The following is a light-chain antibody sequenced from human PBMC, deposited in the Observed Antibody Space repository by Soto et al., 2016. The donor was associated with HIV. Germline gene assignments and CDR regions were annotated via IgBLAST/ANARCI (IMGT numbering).Light chain of an antibody. CDR1: RLGDKY. CDR2: QDN. V-gene: IGLV3-1*01. CDR3: QAWDNNSAV. J-gene: IGLJ3*02. Sequence: SFELTQPPSVSVSPEQTASITCSGDRLGDKYACWYQRRPGQSPVLIIYQDNKRPSGIPERFSGSNSGNTATLTISGTQALDEADYYCQAWDNNSAVFGGGTRLSV.